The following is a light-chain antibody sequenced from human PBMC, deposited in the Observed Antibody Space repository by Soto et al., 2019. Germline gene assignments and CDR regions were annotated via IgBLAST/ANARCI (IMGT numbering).Light chain of an antibody. CDR1: QSVSTSY. Sequence: EIVLTQSPGTLSLSPGERATLSCRASQSVSTSYLAWYQKKPGQAPRLLIYGASSSATGIPDRFSGSGSGTDCTLTISRLEAEDFAVYYCQQYGSSSWTFGQGTKVEIK. CDR2: GAS. J-gene: IGKJ1*01. CDR3: QQYGSSSWT. V-gene: IGKV3-20*01.